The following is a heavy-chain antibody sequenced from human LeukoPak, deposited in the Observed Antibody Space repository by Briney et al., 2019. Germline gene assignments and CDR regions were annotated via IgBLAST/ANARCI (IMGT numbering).Heavy chain of an antibody. V-gene: IGHV4-34*01. CDR2: INHSGST. J-gene: IGHJ4*02. CDR1: GGSFSGYY. CDR3: ARTWVQLWSSDY. D-gene: IGHD5-18*01. Sequence: SETLSLTCAVYGGSFSGYYWSWIRQPPGKGLEWIGKINHSGSTNYNPSLKSRVTISVDTSKNQFSLKLSSVTAADTAVYYCARTWVQLWSSDYWGQGTLVTVSS.